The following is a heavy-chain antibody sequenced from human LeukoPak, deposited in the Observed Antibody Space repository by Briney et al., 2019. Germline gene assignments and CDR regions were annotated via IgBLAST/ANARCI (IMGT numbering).Heavy chain of an antibody. CDR3: ARERLSPGKGFDY. Sequence: ASVKVSCKASGYTFTSYDINWVRQATGQGLEWMGWVNPNSGGTSYAQKFQGRVTMTRDTSINTVFMELSSLRSNDTAIYYCARERLSPGKGFDYWGQGTLVTVSS. D-gene: IGHD4-23*01. CDR2: VNPNSGGT. CDR1: GYTFTSYD. J-gene: IGHJ4*02. V-gene: IGHV1-2*02.